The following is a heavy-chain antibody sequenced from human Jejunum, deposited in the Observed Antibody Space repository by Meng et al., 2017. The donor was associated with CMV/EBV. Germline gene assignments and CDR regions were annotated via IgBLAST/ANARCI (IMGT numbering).Heavy chain of an antibody. CDR3: ARASLHAYTDV. CDR1: GFTVSANS. Sequence: SAASGFTVSANSMPWVRQAPGKGLEWVSVIYSTGGTYYADSVRGRFAISRDNSKNTLFLQMNSLRAEDTAVYYCARASLHAYTDVWGQGTTVTVSS. V-gene: IGHV3-53*01. J-gene: IGHJ6*03. CDR2: IYSTGGT. D-gene: IGHD5/OR15-5a*01.